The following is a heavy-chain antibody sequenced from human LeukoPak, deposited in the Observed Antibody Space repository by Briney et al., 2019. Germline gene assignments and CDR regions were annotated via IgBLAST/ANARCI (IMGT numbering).Heavy chain of an antibody. Sequence: ASVKVSCKASGYTFTGYYMHWVRQAPGQGLEWMGWINPNSGGTNYAQKFQGRVTMTRDTSISTAYMELSRLRSDDTAVYYCARAFDYGGLYYYMDVWGKGTTVTVSS. CDR3: ARAFDYGGLYYYMDV. J-gene: IGHJ6*03. V-gene: IGHV1-2*02. D-gene: IGHD4-17*01. CDR1: GYTFTGYY. CDR2: INPNSGGT.